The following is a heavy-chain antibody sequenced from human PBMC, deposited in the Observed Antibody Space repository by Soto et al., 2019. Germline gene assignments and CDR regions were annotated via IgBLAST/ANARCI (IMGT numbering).Heavy chain of an antibody. CDR2: IYYNGGT. Sequence: PSETLSLTCTVSGDSVNSENSYWNWIRQAPGKGPEWIGYIYYNGGTNYNPSLKSRVTILLDTSTNQFSLTLTSVTAEDTAVYYGARDGGQGRGVIGHSWGRGIPVTVSS. CDR3: ARDGGQGRGVIGHS. J-gene: IGHJ4*02. V-gene: IGHV4-61*01. D-gene: IGHD3-16*02. CDR1: GDSVNSENSY.